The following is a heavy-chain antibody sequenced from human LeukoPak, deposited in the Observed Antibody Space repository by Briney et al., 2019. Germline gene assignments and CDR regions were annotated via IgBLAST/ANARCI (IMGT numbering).Heavy chain of an antibody. J-gene: IGHJ4*02. CDR1: GYTFTSYD. Sequence: ASVKVSCRASGYTFTSYDINWVRQATGQGLEWMGWLNPNSGNTGYAQKFQGRVTMTRNTSISTAYMELSSLRSEDTAVYYCARGRRNGDFWSGYDIDYWGQGILVTVSS. CDR2: LNPNSGNT. CDR3: ARGRRNGDFWSGYDIDY. V-gene: IGHV1-8*01. D-gene: IGHD3-3*01.